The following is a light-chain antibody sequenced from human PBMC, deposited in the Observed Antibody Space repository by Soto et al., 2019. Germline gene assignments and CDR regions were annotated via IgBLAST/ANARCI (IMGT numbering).Light chain of an antibody. CDR1: QSISTQ. Sequence: DTQMTQSPSTVSASVGDRVTIICPASQSISTQLAWYQQKPGKAPKLLISGAFSLESGVPSRFSGSGSGTEFALTISSLQPDDFATYYCQQYYSYSTFGQGTRVDI. CDR2: GAF. V-gene: IGKV1-5*02. CDR3: QQYYSYST. J-gene: IGKJ1*01.